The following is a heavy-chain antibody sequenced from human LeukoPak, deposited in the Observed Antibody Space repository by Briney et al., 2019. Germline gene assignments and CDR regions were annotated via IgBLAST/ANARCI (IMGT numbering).Heavy chain of an antibody. CDR3: ARDPRWLTPDCTSTSCYENYFDP. V-gene: IGHV4-38-2*02. Sequence: SETLSLTCALSGYSTNIGYQWAWIPQSPGRGLGWIGSLYLNEGAHYNPSLRSRVVISVDTSNNQFSLRLSSVTVADTAVYYSARDPRWLTPDCTSTSCYENYFDPWGRGTLVTVSS. D-gene: IGHD2-2*01. CDR1: GYSTNIGYQ. CDR2: LYLNEGA. J-gene: IGHJ5*02.